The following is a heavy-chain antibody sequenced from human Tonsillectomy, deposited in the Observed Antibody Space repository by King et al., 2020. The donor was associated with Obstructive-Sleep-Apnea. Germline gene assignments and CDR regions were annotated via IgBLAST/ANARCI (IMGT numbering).Heavy chain of an antibody. CDR3: ASPDGSGSHRPYYDY. J-gene: IGHJ4*02. CDR1: GYTISNYG. V-gene: IGHV3-30*03. Sequence: VQLVESGGGVVQPGRSLRLSCAASGYTISNYGMHWVRQAPGKGLEWVAIILYDGSNTYYADSVKGRFTISRDNSKNTLYLQMNSLGSEDTAVYYCASPDGSGSHRPYYDYWGQGTLVTVSS. CDR2: ILYDGSNT. D-gene: IGHD3-10*01.